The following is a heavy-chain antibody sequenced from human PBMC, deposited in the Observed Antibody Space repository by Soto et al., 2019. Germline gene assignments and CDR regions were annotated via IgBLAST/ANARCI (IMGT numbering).Heavy chain of an antibody. V-gene: IGHV4-4*02. CDR1: GGSISSTNW. Sequence: QVQLQESGPGLVKPSGTLSLTCAVSGGSISSTNWWNWVRQPPGKGLEWIGEIDHSGSTNYNPSPKSRVTLSAHKPNNQSSQKLSYVTAADTAVYYCVRDSGNGWKDYWGQGTLVTVSS. CDR3: VRDSGNGWKDY. D-gene: IGHD6-19*01. CDR2: IDHSGST. J-gene: IGHJ4*02.